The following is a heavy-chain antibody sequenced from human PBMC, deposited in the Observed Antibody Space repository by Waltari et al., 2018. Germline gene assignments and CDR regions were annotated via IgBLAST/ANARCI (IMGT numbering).Heavy chain of an antibody. Sequence: QVQLVQSGAEVKKPGASVKVSCKASGYTFTGYYMHWVRQAPGQGLEWMGRINPNSGGTNYALKFSCMVTMIRDTSISTAYMELSRLRSDDTALYYCARVSAGTMYYWGQRTLVTVS. CDR3: ARVSAGTMYY. J-gene: IGHJ4*02. CDR2: INPNSGGT. V-gene: IGHV1-2*06. D-gene: IGHD2-15*01. CDR1: GYTFTGYY.